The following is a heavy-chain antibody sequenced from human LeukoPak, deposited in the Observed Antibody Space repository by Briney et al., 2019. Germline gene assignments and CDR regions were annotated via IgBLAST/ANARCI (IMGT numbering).Heavy chain of an antibody. D-gene: IGHD3-22*01. CDR1: GGTFSSYA. CDR3: ARYRAYYYDSSGYSPLDY. J-gene: IGHJ4*02. Sequence: SVTVSCKASGGTFSSYAISWVRQAPGQGLEWMGRIIPILGIANYAQKFQGRVTITADKSTSTAYMELSSLRSEDTAVYYCARYRAYYYDSSGYSPLDYWGQGTLVTVSS. V-gene: IGHV1-69*04. CDR2: IIPILGIA.